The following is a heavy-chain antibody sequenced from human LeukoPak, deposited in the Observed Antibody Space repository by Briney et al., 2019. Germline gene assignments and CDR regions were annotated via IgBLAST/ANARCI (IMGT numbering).Heavy chain of an antibody. J-gene: IGHJ4*02. CDR1: GFIFSSYD. CDR3: ARARYVSGSFYFDY. D-gene: IGHD3-16*01. V-gene: IGHV3-7*03. CDR2: IKQDESEK. Sequence: GGSLRLSCAASGFIFSSYDMSWVRQAPGKGLEWVADIKQDESEKYYVDSVKGRFTISRDNAKSLLYLQMNSLRVEDTAVYYCARARYVSGSFYFDYWGQGTLVTVSS.